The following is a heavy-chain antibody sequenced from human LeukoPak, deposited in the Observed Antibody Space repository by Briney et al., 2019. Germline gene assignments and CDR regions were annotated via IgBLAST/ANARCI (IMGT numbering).Heavy chain of an antibody. CDR1: GFTFSSYA. J-gene: IGHJ4*02. CDR2: ISYDGSNK. V-gene: IGHV3-30*04. Sequence: PGRSLRLSCAASGFTFSSYAMHWVRQAPGKGLEWVAVISYDGSNKYYADSVKGRFTISRDNSKNTLYLQMNSLRAEDTAVYYCAREGGGDGYNLGQTDYWGQGTLVTVSS. CDR3: AREGGGDGYNLGQTDY. D-gene: IGHD5-24*01.